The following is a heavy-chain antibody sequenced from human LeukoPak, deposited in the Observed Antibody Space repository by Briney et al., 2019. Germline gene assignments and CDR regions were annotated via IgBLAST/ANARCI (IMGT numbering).Heavy chain of an antibody. CDR2: IIPIFGTA. D-gene: IGHD1-26*01. J-gene: IGHJ5*02. Sequence: QGLEWMGGIIPIFGTANYAQKFQGRVTITADESTSTAYMELSSLRSEDTAVYYCETSGSSWGQGTLVTVSS. V-gene: IGHV1-69*01. CDR3: ETSGSS.